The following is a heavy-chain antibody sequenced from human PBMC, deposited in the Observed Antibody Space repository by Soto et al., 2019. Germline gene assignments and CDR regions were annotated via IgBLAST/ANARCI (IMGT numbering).Heavy chain of an antibody. CDR1: GGSFSGYY. CDR2: INHLGST. J-gene: IGHJ5*02. CDR3: ARTGKFYYYDTTGLPFDP. Sequence: SETLSLTCAVYGGSFSGYYWTWIHQPPGTGLEWIGEINHLGSTNYNPSLKSRVTISIDKSNNQFSLKLSSVTAADTAVYFCARTGKFYYYDTTGLPFDPWGPGILVTVSS. V-gene: IGHV4-34*01. D-gene: IGHD3-22*01.